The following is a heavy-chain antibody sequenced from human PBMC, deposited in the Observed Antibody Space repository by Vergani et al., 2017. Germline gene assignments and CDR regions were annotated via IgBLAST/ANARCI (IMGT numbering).Heavy chain of an antibody. Sequence: QVQLQESGPGLVRPSQTLSLTCTVSGGSISSGSYYWSWFRQPAGKGLEWIGRFYTGGGTSHNPSLMRRAPISVDTSKNQFSLQLSSVTAADTAVYYCARDPLYSTTWPFLLFDMDVWGQGTTVTVSS. D-gene: IGHD6-13*01. CDR3: ARDPLYSTTWPFLLFDMDV. V-gene: IGHV4-61*02. CDR2: FYTGGGT. CDR1: GGSISSGSYY. J-gene: IGHJ6*02.